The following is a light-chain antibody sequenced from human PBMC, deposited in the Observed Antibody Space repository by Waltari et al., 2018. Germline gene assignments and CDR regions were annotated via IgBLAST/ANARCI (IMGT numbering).Light chain of an antibody. CDR3: QTGGHGTWV. J-gene: IGLJ3*02. Sequence: QLVLTQSPSASASLGASVKLTCTLRSGPSSNVIAWLQQQPEKGPRFWMKVNSDGSHRKGDEIPDRFSGSSSGAERYLSISSLQSEDEADYFCQTGGHGTWVFGGGTKLTVL. V-gene: IGLV4-69*01. CDR2: VNSDGSH. CDR1: SGPSSNV.